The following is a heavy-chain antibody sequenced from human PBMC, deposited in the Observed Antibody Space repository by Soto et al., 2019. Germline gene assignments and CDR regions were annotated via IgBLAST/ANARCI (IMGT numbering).Heavy chain of an antibody. J-gene: IGHJ6*02. CDR1: GGTFSSYA. Sequence: QVQLVQSGAEVKKPGSSVKVSCKASGGTFSSYAISWVRQAPGQGLEWMGGIIPIFGTANYAQKFQGRVTITADESTSTAYMELSSVRSEDTAVYYCARLLGQQLVAGYYGMDVWGQGTTVTVSS. CDR2: IIPIFGTA. D-gene: IGHD6-13*01. V-gene: IGHV1-69*01. CDR3: ARLLGQQLVAGYYGMDV.